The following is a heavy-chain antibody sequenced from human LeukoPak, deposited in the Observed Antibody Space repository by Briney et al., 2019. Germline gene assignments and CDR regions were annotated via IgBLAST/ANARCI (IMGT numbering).Heavy chain of an antibody. CDR2: IRTDSSYT. Sequence: GGSLRLSCAASGFTFSDYYMSWIRQAPGKGLEWVSYIRTDSSYTNYADSVKGRFTISRDNSKSTLYLQMNSLRAEDTAVYYCAKAQAGHGPSYGMDVWGQGTTVTVSS. V-gene: IGHV3-11*06. D-gene: IGHD6-19*01. CDR3: AKAQAGHGPSYGMDV. J-gene: IGHJ6*02. CDR1: GFTFSDYY.